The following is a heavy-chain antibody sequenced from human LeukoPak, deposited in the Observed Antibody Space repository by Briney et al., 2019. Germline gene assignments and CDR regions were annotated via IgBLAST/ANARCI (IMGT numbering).Heavy chain of an antibody. V-gene: IGHV1-2*02. J-gene: IGHJ4*02. CDR3: ASYISGWGYYFDY. D-gene: IGHD6-19*01. Sequence: GASVKVSCTASGYTFTVYYMHWVRQAPGQGHEWMGWINPNSGGTNYAQKFQGRVTMTRDTSISTAYMELSRLRSDDTAVYYCASYISGWGYYFDYWGQGTLVTVSS. CDR2: INPNSGGT. CDR1: GYTFTVYY.